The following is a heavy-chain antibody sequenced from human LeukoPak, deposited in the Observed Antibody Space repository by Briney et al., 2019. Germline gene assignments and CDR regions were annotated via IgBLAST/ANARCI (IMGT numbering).Heavy chain of an antibody. CDR2: IYYSGST. D-gene: IGHD3-22*01. Sequence: KPSETLSLTCTVSGGSISSGDYYWSWIRQPPGKGLEWIGYIYYSGSTYYNPSLKSRVTISVDTSKNQFSLKLSSVTAADTAVYYCARDDSSGYRYGAFDIWGQGTMVTVSS. J-gene: IGHJ3*02. V-gene: IGHV4-30-4*08. CDR3: ARDDSSGYRYGAFDI. CDR1: GGSISSGDYY.